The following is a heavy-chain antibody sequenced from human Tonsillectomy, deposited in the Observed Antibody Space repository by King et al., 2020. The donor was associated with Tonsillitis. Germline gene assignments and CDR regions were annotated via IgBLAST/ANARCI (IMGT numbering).Heavy chain of an antibody. Sequence: VQLVESGGGVVQPGRSLRRSCAASGFTFSTYAMHWVRQAPGKGLEWVAVISYDGSNKYYADSVKDRFTISRGNSKNTLYLQMNSLRPEDTAVYFCARDSDFWSGYYTGPFDSWGQGTLVTVSS. V-gene: IGHV3-30-3*01. D-gene: IGHD3-3*01. CDR3: ARDSDFWSGYYTGPFDS. J-gene: IGHJ4*02. CDR1: GFTFSTYA. CDR2: ISYDGSNK.